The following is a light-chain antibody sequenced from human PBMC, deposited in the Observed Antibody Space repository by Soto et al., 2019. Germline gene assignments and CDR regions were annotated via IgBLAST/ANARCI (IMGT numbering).Light chain of an antibody. V-gene: IGKV1-33*01. CDR1: QDLSSY. J-gene: IGKJ5*01. Sequence: DIQMTQSPPSLAASVGDRVSITCQASQDLSSYLNWYQQKPGEAPKLLIYDTITLEEGVPSRFSGGGSGTDFTFTINGLQPEDAAIYSCQQYVNLPYTFGQGTRLEIK. CDR3: QQYVNLPYT. CDR2: DTI.